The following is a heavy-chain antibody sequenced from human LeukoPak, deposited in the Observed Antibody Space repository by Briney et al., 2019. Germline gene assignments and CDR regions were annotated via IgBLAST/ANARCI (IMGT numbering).Heavy chain of an antibody. V-gene: IGHV3-23*01. Sequence: GGSLRLSCAASGFTFSSYAMSWVRQAPGKGLEWVSAISGSGGSTYYADSVKGRFTTSRDNSKNTLYLQMNSLRAEDTAVYYCAKVYHPGYYDSSSLDYWGQGTLVTVSS. CDR1: GFTFSSYA. CDR3: AKVYHPGYYDSSSLDY. J-gene: IGHJ4*02. D-gene: IGHD3-22*01. CDR2: ISGSGGST.